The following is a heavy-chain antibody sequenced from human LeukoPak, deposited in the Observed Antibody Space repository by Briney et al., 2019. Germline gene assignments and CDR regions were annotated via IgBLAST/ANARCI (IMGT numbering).Heavy chain of an antibody. D-gene: IGHD1-26*01. CDR3: ARYIVSYPHDAFDI. Sequence: PSETLSLACTVSGGSISSYYWSWIRQPPGKGLEWIGYIYYSGSTSYNPSLKSRVTISVDTSKKQFSLKLSSVTAADTAFYYCARYIVSYPHDAFDIWGQGTMVTVSS. V-gene: IGHV4-59*01. J-gene: IGHJ3*02. CDR1: GGSISSYY. CDR2: IYYSGST.